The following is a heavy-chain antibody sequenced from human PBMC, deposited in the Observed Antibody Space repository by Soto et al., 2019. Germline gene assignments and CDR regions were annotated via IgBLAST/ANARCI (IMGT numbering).Heavy chain of an antibody. CDR2: ISAYNGNT. D-gene: IGHD3-22*01. Sequence: ASVKVSCKASGYTFTSYGISWVRQAPGQGLEWMGWISAYNGNTNYAQKLQGRVTMTTDTSTSTAYMELRSLRSDDTAVYYCARVENYYDSSGYSDWWGQGTLVTVPS. CDR3: ARVENYYDSSGYSDW. V-gene: IGHV1-18*01. CDR1: GYTFTSYG. J-gene: IGHJ4*02.